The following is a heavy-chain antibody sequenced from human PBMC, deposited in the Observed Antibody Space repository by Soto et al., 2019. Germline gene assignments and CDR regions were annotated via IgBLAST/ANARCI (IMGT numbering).Heavy chain of an antibody. J-gene: IGHJ5*02. Sequence: EVQLVESGGGLVQPGGSLKLSCAASGFTFSGSAMHWVRQASGKGLEWVGRIRSKANSYATAYAASVKGRFTISRDDSKNTAYLQMNSLKTEDTAVYYCTMTPPRLSLWFDPWGQGTLVTVSS. CDR1: GFTFSGSA. CDR2: IRSKANSYAT. V-gene: IGHV3-73*01. CDR3: TMTPPRLSLWFDP.